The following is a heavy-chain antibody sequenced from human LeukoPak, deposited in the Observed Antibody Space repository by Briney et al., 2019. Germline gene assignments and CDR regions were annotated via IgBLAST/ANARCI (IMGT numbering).Heavy chain of an antibody. D-gene: IGHD3-3*01. CDR1: GYTLTELS. Sequence: ASVKVSCKVSGYTLTELSMHWVRQAPGKGLEWMGGFDPEDGETIYAQKFQGRVTMTRDTSTSTVYMELSSLRSEDTAVYYCARSGWFDPWGQGTLVTVSS. J-gene: IGHJ5*02. V-gene: IGHV1-24*01. CDR2: FDPEDGET. CDR3: ARSGWFDP.